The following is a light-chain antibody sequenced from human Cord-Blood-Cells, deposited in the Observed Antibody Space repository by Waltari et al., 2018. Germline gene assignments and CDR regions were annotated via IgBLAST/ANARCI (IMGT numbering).Light chain of an antibody. J-gene: IGLJ1*01. CDR3: CSYAGSYV. Sequence: QSALTQPRSVSGSPGQSVTISCTGTSSDVGGYNYVSWYQQHPGKAPKRMIYDVSKRPSGVPDRFSGSKSGNTASLTISGLQSEDEADYYCCSYAGSYVFGTVTKVTVL. CDR2: DVS. CDR1: SSDVGGYNY. V-gene: IGLV2-11*01.